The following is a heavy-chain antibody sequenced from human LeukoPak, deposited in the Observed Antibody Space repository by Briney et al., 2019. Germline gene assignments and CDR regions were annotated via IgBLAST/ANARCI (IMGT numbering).Heavy chain of an antibody. D-gene: IGHD6-13*01. CDR1: GFIFKKYW. CDR2: IKQDGIET. Sequence: GESLRLSCAASGFIFKKYWMSWVRQAPGQRLEWLANIKQDGIETYYLDSVRGRFTISRDSARNSVYLQMNSLRADETAVYFCARFIASPGPDAFDIWGQGTLVTVSS. J-gene: IGHJ3*02. V-gene: IGHV3-7*01. CDR3: ARFIASPGPDAFDI.